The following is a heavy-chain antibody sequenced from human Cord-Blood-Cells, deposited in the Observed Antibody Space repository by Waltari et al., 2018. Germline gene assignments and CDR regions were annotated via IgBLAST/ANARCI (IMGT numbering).Heavy chain of an antibody. D-gene: IGHD3-3*01. V-gene: IGHV1-2*02. Sequence: QVQLVQSGAEVKKPGASVKVSCKASGYTFTGYYMHWVRQAPGQGLGWMGGINPKSGGTNYAQKFQGRVTMTRNTSISTAYMELSRLRADDTAVYYCARDSSYDFWSGDAFDIWGQGTMVTVSS. CDR3: ARDSSYDFWSGDAFDI. CDR2: INPKSGGT. CDR1: GYTFTGYY. J-gene: IGHJ3*02.